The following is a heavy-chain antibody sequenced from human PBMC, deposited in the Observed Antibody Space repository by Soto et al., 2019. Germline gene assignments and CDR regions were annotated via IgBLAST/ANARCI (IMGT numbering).Heavy chain of an antibody. CDR2: IIPILGIA. CDR3: ARDGNYDFWSGYNADWFDP. D-gene: IGHD3-3*01. Sequence: QVQLVQSGAEVKKPGSSVKVSCKASGGTFSSYTISWVRQAPGQGLEWMGRIIPILGIANYAQKFQGRVTITADKSTSTAYMELSSLRSEDTAVYYCARDGNYDFWSGYNADWFDPWGQGTLVTVSS. J-gene: IGHJ5*02. V-gene: IGHV1-69*08. CDR1: GGTFSSYT.